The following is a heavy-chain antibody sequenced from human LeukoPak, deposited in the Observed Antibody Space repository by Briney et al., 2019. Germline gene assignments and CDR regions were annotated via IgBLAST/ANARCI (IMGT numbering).Heavy chain of an antibody. CDR3: ARRGFGVVFDAFDI. CDR1: GYTLTELS. D-gene: IGHD3-3*01. Sequence: ASVKVSCKVSGYTLTELSMHWVRQAPGKGLEWMGGFDPEDGETIYAQKFQGRVTMTEDTSTDTAYMELSSLRSEDTAVYYCARRGFGVVFDAFDIWGQGTMVTVSS. CDR2: FDPEDGET. J-gene: IGHJ3*02. V-gene: IGHV1-24*01.